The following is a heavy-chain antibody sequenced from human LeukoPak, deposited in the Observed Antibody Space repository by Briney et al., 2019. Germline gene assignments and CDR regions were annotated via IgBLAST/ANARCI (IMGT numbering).Heavy chain of an antibody. D-gene: IGHD4-23*01. J-gene: IGHJ4*02. CDR1: GYTFTGHY. V-gene: IGHV1-2*02. CDR2: INSNTGAT. Sequence: GASVKVSCKASGYTFTGHYMHWVRQAPGQGLEWMGWINSNTGATNYAQKFQGRVTMTRDTSISTAFMELSSLRSDDTAVYYCARDLGQNHGGNTVSYWGQGTLVTVSS. CDR3: ARDLGQNHGGNTVSY.